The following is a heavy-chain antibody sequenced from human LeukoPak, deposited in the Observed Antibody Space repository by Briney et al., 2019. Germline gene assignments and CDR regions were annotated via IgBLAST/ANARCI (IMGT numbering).Heavy chain of an antibody. CDR2: IYYSGST. V-gene: IGHV4-39*01. J-gene: IGHJ4*02. CDR3: ARSTRGYCGGDCYGLYYFDY. Sequence: PSETLSLTCTVSGGSISSSSYYWGWIRQPTGKGLEWIGSIYYSGSTYYNPSLKSRVTISVDTSKNQFSLKLSSVTAADTAVYYCARSTRGYCGGDCYGLYYFDYWGQGTLVTVSS. CDR1: GGSISSSSYY. D-gene: IGHD2-21*01.